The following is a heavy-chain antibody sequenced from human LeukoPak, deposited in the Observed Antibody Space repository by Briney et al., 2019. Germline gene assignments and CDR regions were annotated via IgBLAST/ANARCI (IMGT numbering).Heavy chain of an antibody. Sequence: GGTLRLSCAASGFTFRSCGMGWVRRAPGKGLEWVSGISSGGNTYYADSVKGRFTISRDNSKNTLYLQMDSLRAEDTAVYYCARVAEAAAFDYWGQGTLVTVSS. V-gene: IGHV3-23*01. CDR1: GFTFRSCG. CDR2: ISSGGNT. CDR3: ARVAEAAAFDY. D-gene: IGHD6-13*01. J-gene: IGHJ4*02.